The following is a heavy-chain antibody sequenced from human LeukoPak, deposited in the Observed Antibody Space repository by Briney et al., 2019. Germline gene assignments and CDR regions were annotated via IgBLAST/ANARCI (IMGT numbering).Heavy chain of an antibody. D-gene: IGHD2-2*01. V-gene: IGHV3-21*01. Sequence: GGSLRLSCAASGYTFSSYSMNWVRQAPGKGLEWVSSISSSSSYIYYADSVKGRFTISRDNAKNSLYLQMNSLRAEDTAVYYCARDSGYCSSTGCYVHYFDYWGQGTLVTVSS. CDR3: ARDSGYCSSTGCYVHYFDY. J-gene: IGHJ4*02. CDR2: ISSSSSYI. CDR1: GYTFSSYS.